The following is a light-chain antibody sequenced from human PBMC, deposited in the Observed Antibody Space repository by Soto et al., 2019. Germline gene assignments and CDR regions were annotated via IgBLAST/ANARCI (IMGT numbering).Light chain of an antibody. CDR1: NSDIGGYNY. Sequence: QSVLTQPASVSGSPGQSITISCTGTNSDIGGYNYVSWYQHHPGKAPKLMIHYVNNRPSGVSNRFSGSKSGNTASLTISGLQAEDEADYYCSSYTSSSTLVFGGGTKLTVL. J-gene: IGLJ2*01. CDR3: SSYTSSSTLV. V-gene: IGLV2-14*03. CDR2: YVN.